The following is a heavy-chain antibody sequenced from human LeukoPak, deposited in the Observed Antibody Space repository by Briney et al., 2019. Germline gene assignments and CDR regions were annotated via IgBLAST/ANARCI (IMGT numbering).Heavy chain of an antibody. CDR1: GGSSSGYY. D-gene: IGHD3-10*01. V-gene: IGHV4-34*01. CDR3: ARGHYGSGSYSF. CDR2: INHSGST. Sequence: SETLSPTCAVYGGSSSGYYWSWIRQPPGKGLEWIGEINHSGSTNYNPSLKSRVTISVDTSKNQFSLKLSSVTAADTAVYYCARGHYGSGSYSFWGQGTLVTVSS. J-gene: IGHJ4*02.